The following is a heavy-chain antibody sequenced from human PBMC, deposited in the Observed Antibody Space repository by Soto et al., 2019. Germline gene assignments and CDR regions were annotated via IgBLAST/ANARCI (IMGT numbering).Heavy chain of an antibody. V-gene: IGHV4-59*01. CDR2: IYYSGST. J-gene: IGHJ4*02. CDR3: ARVSRSGYSILSYFDY. D-gene: IGHD3-3*01. Sequence: SETLSLTCTVSGGSISSYYWSWIRRPPGKGLEWIGYIYYSGSTNYNPSLKSRVTISVDTSKNQFSLKLSSVTAADTAVYYCARVSRSGYSILSYFDYWGQGTLVTVSS. CDR1: GGSISSYY.